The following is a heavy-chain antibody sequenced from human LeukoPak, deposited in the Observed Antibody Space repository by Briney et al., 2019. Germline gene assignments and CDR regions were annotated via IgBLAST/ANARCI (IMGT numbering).Heavy chain of an antibody. D-gene: IGHD3-16*01. CDR3: AKDIMSSAGDHAFDI. CDR1: GFTFSSYA. Sequence: GGSLRLSCAASGFTFSSYAMSWVRQARGKGVEWVSAITGSGGSTYYADSVKGRFTIYRDNSTNTLYLQMNSLRAEDTAVYYCAKDIMSSAGDHAFDIWGQGTMVTVSS. V-gene: IGHV3-23*01. J-gene: IGHJ3*02. CDR2: ITGSGGST.